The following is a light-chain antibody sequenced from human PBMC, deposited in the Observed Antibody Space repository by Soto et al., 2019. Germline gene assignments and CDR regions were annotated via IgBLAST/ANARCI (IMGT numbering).Light chain of an antibody. V-gene: IGKV3-15*01. Sequence: EIVMTQSPATLSVSPGERATLSCRASQSVSHNLAWYQQKPGQAPRLLFYGASFRATGVPARFSGSGSGTDFTLTISSLQSEDFASYYRQQSHNWPYTFGQGTKLQIK. CDR1: QSVSHN. J-gene: IGKJ2*01. CDR2: GAS. CDR3: QQSHNWPYT.